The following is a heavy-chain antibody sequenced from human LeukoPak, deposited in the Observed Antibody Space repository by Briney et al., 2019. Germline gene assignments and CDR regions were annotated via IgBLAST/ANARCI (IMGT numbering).Heavy chain of an antibody. J-gene: IGHJ3*02. CDR1: AFTFSSHT. D-gene: IGHD1-1*01. V-gene: IGHV3-21*01. CDR2: IGFSTTYI. Sequence: GGSLRLSCAGSAFTFSSHTINCVRQAPGRGLEWVSCIGFSTTYIHYADSVKGRFTVTRDNAKGSVSLQMNSLRAEDTAVYYCARDINSVAFDMWGQGTVVTVSS. CDR3: ARDINSVAFDM.